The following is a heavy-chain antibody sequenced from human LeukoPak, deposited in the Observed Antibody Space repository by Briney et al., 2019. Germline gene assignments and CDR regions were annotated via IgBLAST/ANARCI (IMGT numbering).Heavy chain of an antibody. Sequence: GGSLRLSCAASGFTFSNYAINWVRQAPGKGLEWVSVISDNGGSSYYADSVKGRFTISRDNSKNTLYLQMNSLRAEGTAVYYCASESGIEAAGTGASWGQGTLVTVSS. D-gene: IGHD6-13*01. CDR2: ISDNGGSS. J-gene: IGHJ4*02. CDR3: ASESGIEAAGTGAS. V-gene: IGHV3-23*01. CDR1: GFTFSNYA.